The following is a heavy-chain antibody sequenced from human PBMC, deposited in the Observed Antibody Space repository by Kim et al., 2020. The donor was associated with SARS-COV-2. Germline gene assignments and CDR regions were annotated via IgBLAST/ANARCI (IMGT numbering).Heavy chain of an antibody. CDR3: ANDRSDTWSFDH. CDR2: ISHDGIYE. J-gene: IGHJ4*02. V-gene: IGHV3-30*18. CDR1: GFIFSRSV. Sequence: GGSLRLSCAASGFIFSRSVMHWVRQAPCKGLEWVARISHDGIYESYSDSVKGRFTISRDNSKNTLYLQMNTLESDDTAVYFCANDRSDTWSFDHWGQGTLVTVSS.